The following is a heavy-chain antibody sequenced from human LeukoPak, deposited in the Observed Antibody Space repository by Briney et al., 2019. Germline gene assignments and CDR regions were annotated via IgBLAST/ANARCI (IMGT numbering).Heavy chain of an antibody. D-gene: IGHD3-10*02. V-gene: IGHV3-48*03. CDR3: AELGITMIGGV. CDR1: GFTFSNHA. J-gene: IGHJ6*04. Sequence: GGSLRLSCTASGFTFSNHAMSWVRQAPGKGLEWVSYISSSGSTIYYADSVKGRFTISRDNAKNSLYLQMNSLRAEDTAVYYCAELGITMIGGVWGKGTTVTISS. CDR2: ISSSGSTI.